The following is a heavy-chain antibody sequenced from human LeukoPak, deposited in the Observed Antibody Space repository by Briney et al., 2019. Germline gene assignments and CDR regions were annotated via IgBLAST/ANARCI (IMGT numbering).Heavy chain of an antibody. D-gene: IGHD3-22*01. J-gene: IGHJ4*02. CDR1: GFTFSSYG. V-gene: IGHV3-30*18. CDR3: AKEKADSSGSPFDY. CDR2: ISYDGSNK. Sequence: GGSLRLSCAASGFTFSSYGMHWVRQAPGKGLEGVAVISYDGSNKYYADSVKGRFTISRDNSKNTLYLQMNSLRAEDTAVYYCAKEKADSSGSPFDYWGQGTLVTVSS.